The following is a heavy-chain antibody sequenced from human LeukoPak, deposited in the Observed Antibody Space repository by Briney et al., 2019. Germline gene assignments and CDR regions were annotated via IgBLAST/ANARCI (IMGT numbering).Heavy chain of an antibody. J-gene: IGHJ6*02. CDR2: INPSGGST. CDR1: GYTFTSYY. V-gene: IGHV1-46*01. Sequence: GASVKVSCKASGYTFTSYYMHWVRQAPGQGLEWMGIINPSGGSTSYAQKFQGRVTMTRDTSTSTVYMELSSLRSEDTAVYYCARDKGWYYDFFHYGMDVWGQGTTVTVSS. CDR3: ARDKGWYYDFFHYGMDV. D-gene: IGHD3-3*01.